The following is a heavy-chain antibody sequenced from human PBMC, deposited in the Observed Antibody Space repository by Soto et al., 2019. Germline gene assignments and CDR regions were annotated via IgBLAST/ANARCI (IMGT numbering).Heavy chain of an antibody. CDR2: TYYRSKWNN. CDR3: ASERGDSSSWYFDY. D-gene: IGHD6-13*01. CDR1: GDSVSSNSAA. V-gene: IGHV6-1*01. J-gene: IGHJ4*02. Sequence: PSQTLSLTCAISGDSVSSNSAAWNWVRQSPSRGLEWLGRTYYRSKWNNDYAVSVKRRITINPDTSKNQFSLQLNSVTPEDTAVYYCASERGDSSSWYFDYWAQGTLVTVSS.